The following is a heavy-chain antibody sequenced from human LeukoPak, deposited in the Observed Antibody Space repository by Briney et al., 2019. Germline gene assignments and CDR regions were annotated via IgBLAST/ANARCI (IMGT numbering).Heavy chain of an antibody. V-gene: IGHV3-7*01. CDR1: GFTFSSYW. CDR2: IKQDGSEK. J-gene: IGHJ6*03. D-gene: IGHD3-3*01. Sequence: GGSLRLXCAASGFTFSSYWMSWVRQTPGKGLEWVANIKQDGSEKYYVDSVKGRFTISRDNAKNSLYLQMNSLRAEDTAVYYCARQGSYDPYYYYYMDVWGKGTTVTVSS. CDR3: ARQGSYDPYYYYYMDV.